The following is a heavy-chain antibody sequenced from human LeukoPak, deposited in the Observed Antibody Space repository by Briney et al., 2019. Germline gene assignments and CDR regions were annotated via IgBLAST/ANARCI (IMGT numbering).Heavy chain of an antibody. V-gene: IGHV3-7*01. CDR1: GFSFSNYW. J-gene: IGHJ4*02. CDR2: IKQDGSEK. Sequence: PGGSLRLSCAASGFSFSNYWMSWVRQAPGKGLEWVANIKQDGSEKYYVDSVKGRFTISRDNAKNSLDLQMNSLRAEDTAVYYCARERGWGRAIDYWGQGTLVTVSS. D-gene: IGHD6-19*01. CDR3: ARERGWGRAIDY.